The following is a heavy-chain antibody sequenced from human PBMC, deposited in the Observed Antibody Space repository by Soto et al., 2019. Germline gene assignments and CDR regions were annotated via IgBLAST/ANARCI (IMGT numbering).Heavy chain of an antibody. CDR2: INHGGRT. D-gene: IGHD3-10*01. Sequence: QVQLHQWGAGLLKPSETLSLTCSASGGSLTNYYWSWIRQPPGKGLEWIGEINHGGRTNYNPSLWSRVTISVDTSQNQFYLKVNSVTASDTAVYYCARGGDGSGNWFDPWGQGTVITVSS. CDR1: GGSLTNYY. V-gene: IGHV4-34*01. J-gene: IGHJ5*02. CDR3: ARGGDGSGNWFDP.